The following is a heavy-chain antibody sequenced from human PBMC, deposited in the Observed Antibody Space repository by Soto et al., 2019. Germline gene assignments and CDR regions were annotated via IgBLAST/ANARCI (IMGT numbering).Heavy chain of an antibody. CDR2: IWYDGSNK. Sequence: QVQLVESGGGVVQPGRSLRLSCAASGFTFSSYGMHWVRQAPGKGLEWVAVIWYDGSNKYYADSVKGRFTISRDNSKNTLYLQMNSLRAEDTAVYYCARDRIAARSGYGMDVWGQGTTVTVSS. J-gene: IGHJ6*02. CDR3: ARDRIAARSGYGMDV. CDR1: GFTFSSYG. D-gene: IGHD6-6*01. V-gene: IGHV3-33*01.